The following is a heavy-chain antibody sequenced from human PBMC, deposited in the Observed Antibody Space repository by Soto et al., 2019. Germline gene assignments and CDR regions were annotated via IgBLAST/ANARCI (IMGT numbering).Heavy chain of an antibody. CDR1: GDSISSYY. CDR2: IYISWST. V-gene: IGHV4-59*01. CDR3: ARGVLRYCYYGMDV. D-gene: IGHD2-21*01. Sequence: QVQLQESGPGLVKPSETLSLTCTVSGDSISSYYWSWIRQPPGRGLEWICYIYISWSTNYNPSLTGRATISVDTSKNQSSLKLTSATAADTAVYYCARGVLRYCYYGMDVWGQGTTVTVSS. J-gene: IGHJ6*02.